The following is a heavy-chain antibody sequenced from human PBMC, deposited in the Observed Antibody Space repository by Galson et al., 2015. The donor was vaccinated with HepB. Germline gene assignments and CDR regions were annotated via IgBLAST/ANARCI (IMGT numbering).Heavy chain of an antibody. CDR3: ARDRVEATYDDAFAI. V-gene: IGHV1-2*06. CDR2: ISPNSGGT. CDR1: GYTFTTYY. Sequence: SVKVSCKASGYTFTTYYIHWVRQAPGQGLEWMGRISPNSGGTNYAQKFQGRVTMTRDTSISTVYMELSRLRSDDTAFYYCARDRVEATYDDAFAIWGPGTRVTVST. J-gene: IGHJ3*02. D-gene: IGHD1-26*01.